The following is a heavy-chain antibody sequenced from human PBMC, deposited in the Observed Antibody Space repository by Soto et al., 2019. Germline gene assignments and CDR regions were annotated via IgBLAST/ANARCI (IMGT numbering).Heavy chain of an antibody. CDR1: GYTFTSYA. CDR3: ARDLSGCSGGSCYSARFDY. D-gene: IGHD2-15*01. CDR2: INAGNGNT. J-gene: IGHJ4*02. V-gene: IGHV1-3*01. Sequence: ASVKVSCKASGYTFTSYAMHWVRQAPGQRLEWMGWINAGNGNTKYSQKFQGRVAITRDTSASTAYMELSSLRSEDTAVYYCARDLSGCSGGSCYSARFDYWGQGTLVTVSS.